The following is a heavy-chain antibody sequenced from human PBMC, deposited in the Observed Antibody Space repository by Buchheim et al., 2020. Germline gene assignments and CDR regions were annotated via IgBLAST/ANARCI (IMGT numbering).Heavy chain of an antibody. CDR2: ISGSGGAT. D-gene: IGHD1-26*01. CDR1: GFMFNINA. J-gene: IGHJ4*02. Sequence: EVHLLESGGDLVRPGGSLRLSCAASGFMFNINAMSWVRQAPGKGLEWVAAISGSGGATFYADSTKGRFTSSRDNSRNILSLHMTSLRVEDTAFYYCAKDGTSGTYDYWGLGTL. CDR3: AKDGTSGTYDY. V-gene: IGHV3-23*01.